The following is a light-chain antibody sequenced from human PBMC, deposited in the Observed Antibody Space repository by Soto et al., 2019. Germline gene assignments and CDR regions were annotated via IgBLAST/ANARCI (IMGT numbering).Light chain of an antibody. Sequence: QSVLTQPASVSGSPGQSITISFTGTSGDIGSYNRVSWYQQHPGKAPKLIIYEVTDRRSGVSNRFSGSKSGNTGSLTISGLQAEDEAEYYCSSYTNINTRACVFGTGTKLTVL. J-gene: IGLJ1*01. V-gene: IGLV2-14*01. CDR2: EVT. CDR3: SSYTNINTRACV. CDR1: SGDIGSYNR.